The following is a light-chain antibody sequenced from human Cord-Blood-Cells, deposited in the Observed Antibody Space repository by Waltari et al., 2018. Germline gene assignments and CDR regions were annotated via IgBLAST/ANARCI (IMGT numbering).Light chain of an antibody. CDR1: QDIADD. CDR3: LQHDNFPFT. CDR2: DST. J-gene: IGKJ3*01. V-gene: IGKV5-2*01. Sequence: EPTLTQFTASMSATPGGRVNISCKASQDIADDMNWYQQKPGEAAIFMIHDSTTLVPGIPPRFSCSGYGTDFTLTINNIESEDAAYYFCLQHDNFPFTFGPGTKVDIK.